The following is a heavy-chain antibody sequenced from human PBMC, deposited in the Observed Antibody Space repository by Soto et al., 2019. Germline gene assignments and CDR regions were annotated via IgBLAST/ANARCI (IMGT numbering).Heavy chain of an antibody. V-gene: IGHV3-33*01. CDR1: GSIFTGYG. D-gene: IGHD1-1*01. J-gene: IGHJ4*02. CDR3: ARDGIGGTTFRGYLDY. CDR2: IWFDGSNK. Sequence: QVHLVESGGGVAQPGRSLRLSCAASGSIFTGYGMHWVRQAPGKGLEWVAVIWFDGSNKYYADSVKGRFTISIDNSKNRLYLQIVSLRVEDAAVYYGARDGIGGTTFRGYLDYRGQGTLVTVSS.